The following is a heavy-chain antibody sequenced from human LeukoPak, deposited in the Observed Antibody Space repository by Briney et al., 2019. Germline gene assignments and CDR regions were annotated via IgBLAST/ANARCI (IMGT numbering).Heavy chain of an antibody. Sequence: SETLSLTCAVYGGSFSGYYWSWIRQPPGKGLEWIGEINHSGSTNYNPSLKSRVTISVDTSKNQFPLKLSSVTAADTAVYYCARGAAGTRFDYWGQGTLVTVSS. CDR2: INHSGST. J-gene: IGHJ4*02. D-gene: IGHD6-13*01. CDR3: ARGAAGTRFDY. CDR1: GGSFSGYY. V-gene: IGHV4-34*01.